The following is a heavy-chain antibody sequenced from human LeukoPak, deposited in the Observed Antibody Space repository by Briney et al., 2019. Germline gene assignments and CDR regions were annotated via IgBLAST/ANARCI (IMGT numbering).Heavy chain of an antibody. D-gene: IGHD2/OR15-2a*01. J-gene: IGHJ5*02. CDR1: GGTFSSYA. V-gene: IGHV1-69*05. Sequence: ASVKVSCKASGGTFSSYAISWVRQAPGQGLEWMGRIIPIFGTANYAQKFQGRVTITTDEPTSTAYMELSSLRSEDTAVYYCARDHFRHIQAHNWFDPWGQGTLVTVSS. CDR2: IIPIFGTA. CDR3: ARDHFRHIQAHNWFDP.